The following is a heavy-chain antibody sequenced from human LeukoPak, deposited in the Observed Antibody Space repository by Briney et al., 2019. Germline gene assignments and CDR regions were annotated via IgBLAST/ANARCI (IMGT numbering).Heavy chain of an antibody. J-gene: IGHJ3*02. Sequence: ASXKVSCKASGYTFTCYYMHWVRQAPGQGLEWMGRINPNSGGTNYAQKFQGRVTMTRDTSISTAYMELSRLRSDDTAVYYCARYGSEDAFDIWGQGTMVTVSS. V-gene: IGHV1-2*06. D-gene: IGHD3-10*01. CDR3: ARYGSEDAFDI. CDR2: INPNSGGT. CDR1: GYTFTCYY.